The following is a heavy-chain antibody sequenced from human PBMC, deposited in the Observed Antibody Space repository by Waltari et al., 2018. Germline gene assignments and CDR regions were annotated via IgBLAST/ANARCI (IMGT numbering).Heavy chain of an antibody. CDR3: AKSHSSSHYYYYYYGMDV. J-gene: IGHJ6*02. Sequence: EVQLVESGGGLVQPGRSLRLSCAASGFTFDDYAMPWVRQAPGKGLEWVSGISWNSGSIGYADSVKGRFTISRDNAKNSLYLQMNSLRAEDTALYYCAKSHSSSHYYYYYYGMDVWGQGTTVTVSS. V-gene: IGHV3-9*01. CDR2: ISWNSGSI. D-gene: IGHD6-6*01. CDR1: GFTFDDYA.